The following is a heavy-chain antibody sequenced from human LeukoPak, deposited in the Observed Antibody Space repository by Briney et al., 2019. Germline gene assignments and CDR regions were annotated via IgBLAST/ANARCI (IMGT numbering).Heavy chain of an antibody. J-gene: IGHJ4*02. V-gene: IGHV3-7*03. CDR1: GFTFSSYW. CDR2: IKQDGSEK. Sequence: GGSLRLSCAASGFTFSSYWMSWVRQAPGKGLEWVANIKQDGSEKYYVDSVKGRFTISRDNAKNSLYLQMNSLRAEDTAVYYCARARYSSGWYVRTGRKGYYFDYWGQGTLATVSS. D-gene: IGHD6-19*01. CDR3: ARARYSSGWYVRTGRKGYYFDY.